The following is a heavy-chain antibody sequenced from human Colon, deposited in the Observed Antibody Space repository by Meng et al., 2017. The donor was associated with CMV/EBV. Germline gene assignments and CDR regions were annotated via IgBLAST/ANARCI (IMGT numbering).Heavy chain of an antibody. CDR1: GVTFTTHY. V-gene: IGHV3-72*01. J-gene: IGHJ5*02. CDR3: ARVWRGRWFAP. Sequence: ASGVTFTTHYRSWVRVAPGEGLEWGGRTRNRANSYNTEYAASVKGRFTISRDDSKNSVYLQMNSLKTEDTAVYYCARVWRGRWFAPWGQGTLVTVSS. CDR2: TRNRANSYNT. D-gene: IGHD2-21*01.